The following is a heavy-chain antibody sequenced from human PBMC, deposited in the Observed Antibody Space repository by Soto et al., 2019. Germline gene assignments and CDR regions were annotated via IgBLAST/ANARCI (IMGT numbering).Heavy chain of an antibody. CDR1: GFTFRCYS. CDR3: VREDIFGVRSLDS. D-gene: IGHD3-3*01. CDR2: ISSGSKTI. J-gene: IGHJ4*02. Sequence: GGPRRLSCAASGFTFRCYSVNCVAQSRGKGLAWVSYISSGSKTIYYAASVKGRFTVSRDNARNSQYLQMNSLRDEDTAVSYCVREDIFGVRSLDSWGQGPLVTASP. V-gene: IGHV3-48*02.